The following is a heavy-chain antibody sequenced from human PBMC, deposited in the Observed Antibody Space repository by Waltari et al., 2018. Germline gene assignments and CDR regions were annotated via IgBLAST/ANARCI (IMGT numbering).Heavy chain of an antibody. Sequence: QVQLQQSGPGLVKPSQTLSLTCAISGYSVSSTSSIWNWIRQSPSRGLEWLGRTYYRSKWYSDSAVSVKSRITINPDTSKNQFSLQLNSVTPEDTAVYYCARGGFGFNAGRFDSWGRGTLVTVTS. V-gene: IGHV6-1*01. CDR3: ARGGFGFNAGRFDS. CDR1: GYSVSSTSSI. J-gene: IGHJ4*02. D-gene: IGHD3-10*01. CDR2: TYYRSKWYS.